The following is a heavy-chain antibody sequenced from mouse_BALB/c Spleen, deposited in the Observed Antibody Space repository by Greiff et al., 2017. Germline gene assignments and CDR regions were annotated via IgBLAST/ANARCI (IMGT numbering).Heavy chain of an antibody. CDR3: ARQWILLSMDY. CDR1: GYSITSGYY. V-gene: IGHV3-6*02. Sequence: DVMLQESGPGLVKPSQSLSLTCSVTGYSITSGYYWNWIRQFPGNKLEWMGYISYDGSTNYNPSLNNRISITRDTSKNQFFLKLNSVTTEDTATYYCARQWILLSMDYWGQGTSVTVSS. D-gene: IGHD2-3*01. CDR2: ISYDGST. J-gene: IGHJ4*01.